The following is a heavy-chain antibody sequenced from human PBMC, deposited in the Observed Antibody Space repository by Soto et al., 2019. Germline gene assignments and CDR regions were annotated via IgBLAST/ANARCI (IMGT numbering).Heavy chain of an antibody. J-gene: IGHJ4*02. CDR1: GSTFSSYA. CDR3: ARGLVGYSYGLDY. D-gene: IGHD5-18*01. CDR2: IIPIFGTA. Sequence: SVNVSCKASGSTFSSYAISCVRQAPGQGLEWMGGIIPIFGTANYAQKFQGRVTITADKSTSTAYMELSSLRSEDTAVYYCARGLVGYSYGLDYWRQGTLVIVSS. V-gene: IGHV1-69*06.